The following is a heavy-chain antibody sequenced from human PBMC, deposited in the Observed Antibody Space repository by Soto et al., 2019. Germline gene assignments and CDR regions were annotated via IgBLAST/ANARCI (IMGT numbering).Heavy chain of an antibody. Sequence: ERQLLESGGNLVQPGGSLRLSCAASGLTFGAYAMTWVRQAPGKGLEWVSTISGNGDDPFYADSVRGRFTISRDNFNNIHYLQMDSLRADDTAVYYCAKGGHSSHYDLWGSGTRVTVSS. CDR3: AKGGHSSHYDL. V-gene: IGHV3-23*01. CDR1: GLTFGAYA. D-gene: IGHD2-21*01. CDR2: ISGNGDDP. J-gene: IGHJ2*01.